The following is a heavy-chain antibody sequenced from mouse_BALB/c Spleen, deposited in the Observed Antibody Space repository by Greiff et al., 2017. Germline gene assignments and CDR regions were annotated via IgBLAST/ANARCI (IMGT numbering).Heavy chain of an antibody. CDR2: IYPGSGST. Sequence: LQQPGSELVRPGASVKLSCKASGYTFTSYWMHWVKQRHGQGLEWIGNIYPGSGSTNYDEKFKSKGTLTVDTSSSTAYMHLSSLTSEDSAVYYCTRGLYYDYLYYYAMDYWGQGTSVTVSS. CDR1: GYTFTSYW. D-gene: IGHD2-4*01. CDR3: TRGLYYDYLYYYAMDY. J-gene: IGHJ4*01. V-gene: IGHV1S22*01.